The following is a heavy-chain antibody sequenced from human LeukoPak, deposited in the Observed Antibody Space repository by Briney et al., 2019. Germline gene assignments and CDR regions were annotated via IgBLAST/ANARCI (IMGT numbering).Heavy chain of an antibody. V-gene: IGHV3-53*01. CDR1: GFIFSDYY. J-gene: IGHJ4*02. D-gene: IGHD5-24*01. Sequence: GACLRLSCATSGFIFSDYYMDWVRQAPGKGPEWVSVLYGGGSTYYADSVKGRFTISRDNSKNTLYLQMNSLRAEDTAVYYCARGWLFDYWGQGTLVTVSS. CDR2: LYGGGST. CDR3: ARGWLFDY.